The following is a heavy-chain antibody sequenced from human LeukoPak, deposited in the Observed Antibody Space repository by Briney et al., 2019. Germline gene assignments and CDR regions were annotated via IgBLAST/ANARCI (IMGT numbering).Heavy chain of an antibody. CDR3: VRDRIGFDP. Sequence: PGGSLRLSCAAFGFTFNNYWMHWVRQAPGKGLVWVSRVDSDGTTTAYADSVKGRFTVSRDNAKNTVFLQMNSLRAEDTVAYYCVRDRIGFDPWGQGTLVTVSS. D-gene: IGHD3-16*02. J-gene: IGHJ5*02. V-gene: IGHV3-74*01. CDR2: VDSDGTTT. CDR1: GFTFNNYW.